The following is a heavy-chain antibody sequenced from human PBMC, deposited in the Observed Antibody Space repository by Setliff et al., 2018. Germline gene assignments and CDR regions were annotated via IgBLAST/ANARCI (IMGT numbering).Heavy chain of an antibody. CDR3: ARECYSSSWYGDYYYYYGMDV. J-gene: IGHJ6*02. V-gene: IGHV4-39*07. CDR2: IYYSGST. Sequence: NPSETLSLTCTVSGGSISSSSYYWGWIRQPPGKGLEWIGSIYYSGSTYYNPSLKSRVTISVDTSKNQFSLKLSSVTAADTAVYYCARECYSSSWYGDYYYYYGMDVWGQGTTVTVSS. D-gene: IGHD6-13*01. CDR1: GGSISSSSYY.